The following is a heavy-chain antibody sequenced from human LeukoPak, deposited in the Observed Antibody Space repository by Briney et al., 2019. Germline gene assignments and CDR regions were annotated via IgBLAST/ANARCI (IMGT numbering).Heavy chain of an antibody. CDR1: GFTFSSYG. J-gene: IGHJ4*02. Sequence: GGSLRLSCAASGFTFSSYGMHWVRQAPGKGLEYVSAISSNGGSTYYANSVKGRFTISRDNSKNTLYLQMGSLRAEDMAVYYCARVRGYGYGSSDYWGQGTLVTVSS. CDR2: ISSNGGST. V-gene: IGHV3-64*01. CDR3: ARVRGYGYGSSDY. D-gene: IGHD5-18*01.